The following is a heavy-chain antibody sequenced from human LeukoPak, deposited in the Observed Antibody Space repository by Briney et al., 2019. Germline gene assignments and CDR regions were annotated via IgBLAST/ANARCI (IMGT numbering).Heavy chain of an antibody. V-gene: IGHV3-30-3*01. D-gene: IGHD3-22*01. J-gene: IGHJ3*02. Sequence: GGSLRLSCAASGFTFSSYAMHWVRQAPGKGLEWVAVISYDGSNKYYADSVKGRFTISRDNSKNTLYLQMSSLRAEDTAVYYCARGHYYDSSGYYPDAFDIWGQGTMVTVSS. CDR1: GFTFSSYA. CDR3: ARGHYYDSSGYYPDAFDI. CDR2: ISYDGSNK.